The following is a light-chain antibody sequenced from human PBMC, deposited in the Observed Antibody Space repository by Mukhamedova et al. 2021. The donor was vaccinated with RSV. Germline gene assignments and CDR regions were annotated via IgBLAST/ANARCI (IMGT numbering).Light chain of an antibody. Sequence: GSSSNIGRNSVSWYQQLPGTAPKLLIYSSDRRPSGATDRFSGSKSGTSASLAISGLQSEDESDYYCASWDDSLKGYVFGTGTKVTV. V-gene: IGLV1-44*01. CDR2: SSD. CDR3: ASWDDSLKGYV. CDR1: SSNIGRNS. J-gene: IGLJ1*01.